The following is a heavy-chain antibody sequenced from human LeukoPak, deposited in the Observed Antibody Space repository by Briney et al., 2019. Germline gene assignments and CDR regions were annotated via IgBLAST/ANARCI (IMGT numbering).Heavy chain of an antibody. J-gene: IGHJ4*02. V-gene: IGHV3-48*01. Sequence: PGGSLRLSCAASGFTFNNYGMNWVRQAPGKGLEWLSYISGSSSTIYYTDSVKGRFTISRDNARNSLYLQMNSLRAEDTAVCYCARGDYTGGWGQGTLATVSS. D-gene: IGHD4-11*01. CDR1: GFTFNNYG. CDR3: ARGDYTGG. CDR2: ISGSSSTI.